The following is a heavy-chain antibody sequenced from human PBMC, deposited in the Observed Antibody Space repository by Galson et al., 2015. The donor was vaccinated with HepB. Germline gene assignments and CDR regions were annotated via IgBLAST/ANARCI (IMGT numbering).Heavy chain of an antibody. V-gene: IGHV3-30*18. J-gene: IGHJ4*02. CDR3: AKDGGDIVVVPAANRFGYLGY. CDR2: ISYDGSNK. D-gene: IGHD2-2*01. CDR1: GFTFSSYG. Sequence: SLRLSCAASGFTFSSYGMHWVRQAPGKGLEWVAVISYDGSNKYYADSVKGRFTISRDNSKNTLYLQMNSLRAEDTAVYYCAKDGGDIVVVPAANRFGYLGYWGQGTLVTVSS.